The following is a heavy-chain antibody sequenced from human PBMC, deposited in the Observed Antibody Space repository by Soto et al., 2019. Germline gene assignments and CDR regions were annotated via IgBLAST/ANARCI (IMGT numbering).Heavy chain of an antibody. V-gene: IGHV1-3*01. J-gene: IGHJ5*02. CDR2: INPDNGNT. CDR3: ARGIATGQLDP. Sequence: QVQLVQSGAEVKKPGASVKISCKASGYTFTRYTVNWVRQAPGQRLEWMGWINPDNGNTKSSQKFQDRVIITRDTSASTAYMDRSSLRSEDTAVYYCARGIATGQLDPWGQGTLVTVSS. D-gene: IGHD2-15*01. CDR1: GYTFTRYT.